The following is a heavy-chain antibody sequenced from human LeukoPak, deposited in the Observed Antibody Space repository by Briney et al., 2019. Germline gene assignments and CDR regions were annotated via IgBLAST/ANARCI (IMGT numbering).Heavy chain of an antibody. D-gene: IGHD3-22*01. CDR2: INHSGST. Sequence: PSETLSLTCAVYGGSFSGYYWSWIRQPPGKGLEWIGEINHSGSTNYNPSLKSQVTISVDTSKNQFSLKLSSVTAADTAVYYCARGLGDSSGYSNWFDPWGQGTLVTVSS. CDR1: GGSFSGYY. J-gene: IGHJ5*02. CDR3: ARGLGDSSGYSNWFDP. V-gene: IGHV4-34*01.